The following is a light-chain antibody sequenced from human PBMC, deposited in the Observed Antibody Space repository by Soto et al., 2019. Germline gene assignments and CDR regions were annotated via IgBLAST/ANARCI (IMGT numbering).Light chain of an antibody. V-gene: IGLV2-14*01. J-gene: IGLJ1*01. CDR1: SSDVGGYNY. CDR3: SSYTSSTTLLI. CDR2: EVS. Sequence: QSALTQPASVSGSAEQSITISCTGTSSDVGGYNYVSWYQHHPGKAPKLMIYEVSSRPSGVSYRFSGSKSGNTASLTISGLQADDEAEYYCSSYTSSTTLLIFGTGTKVTVL.